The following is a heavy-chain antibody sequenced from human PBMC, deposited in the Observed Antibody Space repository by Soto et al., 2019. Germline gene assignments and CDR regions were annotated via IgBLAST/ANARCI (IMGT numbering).Heavy chain of an antibody. CDR2: ISRSATTI. D-gene: IGHD1-26*01. J-gene: IGHJ6*02. Sequence: QAGGSLRLSCAASGFTFSPYEMNWVRQSPGKGLEWVSYISRSATTIYYADSVKGRFTISRDNARNSLFLHMSSLRVEDTAVYFCARDLPRGGSYPYYYYYGMDVWGQGTTVTVSS. CDR3: ARDLPRGGSYPYYYYYGMDV. CDR1: GFTFSPYE. V-gene: IGHV3-48*03.